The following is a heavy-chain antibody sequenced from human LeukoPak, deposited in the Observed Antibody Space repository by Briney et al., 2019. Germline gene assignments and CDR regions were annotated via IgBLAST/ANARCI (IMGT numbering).Heavy chain of an antibody. Sequence: PSETLSLTCTVSGGSISSYYWSWIRQPPGKGLEWIGYIYYSGSTNYNPSLQSRVTISVDTSKNQFSLELSSVTAAGTGGYFCGRRVPLEPDRMAFDSRGKRATVS. CDR1: GGSISSYY. J-gene: IGHJ3*02. CDR3: GRRVPLEPDRMAFDS. D-gene: IGHD1-1*01. V-gene: IGHV4-59*08. CDR2: IYYSGST.